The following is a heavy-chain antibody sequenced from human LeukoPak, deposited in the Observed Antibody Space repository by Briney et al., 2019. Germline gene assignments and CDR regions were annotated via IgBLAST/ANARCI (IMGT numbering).Heavy chain of an antibody. CDR2: ISGSAGTI. V-gene: IGHV3-11*04. CDR1: GFTFSDFY. Sequence: PGGSLRLSCAASGFTFSDFYMTWIRQAPGKGLEWVSYISGSAGTIYYADSVKGRFTISRDNAKNSLYLQMNSLRAEDTAVYYCAREGDAFDIWGQGTMITVSS. J-gene: IGHJ3*02. CDR3: AREGDAFDI.